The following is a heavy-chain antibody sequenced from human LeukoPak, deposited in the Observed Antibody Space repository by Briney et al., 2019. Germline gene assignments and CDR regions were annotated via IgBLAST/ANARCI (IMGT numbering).Heavy chain of an antibody. D-gene: IGHD5-24*01. CDR3: AGVDLQNDDAFDI. CDR2: IYTSGST. V-gene: IGHV4-61*02. CDR1: GGSISSGSYY. Sequence: SETLSLTCAVSGGSISSGSYYWSWIRQPAGKGLEWIGRIYTSGSTNYNPSLKSRVTISVDTSKNQFSLKLSSVTAADTAVYYCAGVDLQNDDAFDIWGQGTVVTVSS. J-gene: IGHJ3*02.